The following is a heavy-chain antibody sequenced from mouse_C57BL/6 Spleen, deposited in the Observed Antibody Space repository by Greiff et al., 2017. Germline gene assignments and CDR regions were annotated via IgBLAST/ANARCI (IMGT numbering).Heavy chain of an antibody. J-gene: IGHJ4*01. CDR3: AREITTVVESMDY. CDR2: IDPSDSYT. Sequence: QVQLKQPGAELVMPGASVKLSCKASGYTFTSYWMHWVKQRPGQGLEWIGEIDPSDSYTNYNQKFKGKSTLTVDKSSSTAYMQLSSLTSEDSAVYYCAREITTVVESMDYGGQGTSVTVSS. CDR1: GYTFTSYW. V-gene: IGHV1-69*01. D-gene: IGHD1-1*01.